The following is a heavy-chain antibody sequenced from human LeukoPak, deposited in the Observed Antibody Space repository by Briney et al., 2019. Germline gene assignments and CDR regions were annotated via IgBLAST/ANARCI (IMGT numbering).Heavy chain of an antibody. Sequence: ASVKVSCKVSGYTLTELSMHWVRQAPGKGLEWMGGFDPEDGETIYAQKFQGRVTMTEDTSTDTAYMELSSLRSEDTAVYYCARDAVSHYYDSSGYYYPPDYWGQGTLVTVSS. CDR2: FDPEDGET. D-gene: IGHD3-22*01. CDR3: ARDAVSHYYDSSGYYYPPDY. CDR1: GYTLTELS. V-gene: IGHV1-24*01. J-gene: IGHJ4*02.